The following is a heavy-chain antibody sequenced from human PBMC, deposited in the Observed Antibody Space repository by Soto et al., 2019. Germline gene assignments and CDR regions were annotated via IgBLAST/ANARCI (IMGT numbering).Heavy chain of an antibody. CDR1: RYTFTSYY. D-gene: IGHD4-17*01. CDR2: INPSGGST. V-gene: IGHV1-46*03. J-gene: IGHJ1*01. Sequence: QVQLVQSGAEVKKPGASVKVSCKASRYTFTSYYMHWVRQAPGQGLEWMGIINPSGGSTSYAQKFQGRVTMTRDTSTSTVYMELSSLRSEDTAVYYCARGDRRAVTTSVGGYFQHWGQGTLVTVSS. CDR3: ARGDRRAVTTSVGGYFQH.